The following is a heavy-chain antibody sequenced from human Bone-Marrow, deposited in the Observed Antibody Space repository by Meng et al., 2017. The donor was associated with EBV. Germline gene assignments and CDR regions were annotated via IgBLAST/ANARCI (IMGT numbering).Heavy chain of an antibody. Sequence: QVELVQSGAEVKKPGSSVRGSCKASGGTINNFAINWVRQAPGEGLEWMGGIIPVLGATNYADNFQGRMKIIADESTNTAYMELSKLTPADTALYYCARDNGDTMTNPYFDYWGQGTLVTVSS. CDR1: GGTINNFA. CDR3: ARDNGDTMTNPYFDY. D-gene: IGHD2-21*01. V-gene: IGHV1-69*01. J-gene: IGHJ4*02. CDR2: IIPVLGAT.